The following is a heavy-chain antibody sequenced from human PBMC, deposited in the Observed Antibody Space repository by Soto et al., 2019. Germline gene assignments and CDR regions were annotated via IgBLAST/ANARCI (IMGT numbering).Heavy chain of an antibody. CDR1: GGSISSYY. D-gene: IGHD3-10*01. Sequence: LSLTCTVSGGSISSYYWSWIRQPPGKGLEWIGYIYYSGSTNYNPSLKSRVTISVDTSKNQFSLKLSSVTAADTAVYYCARIKRGLLYYYYGMDVWGQGTTVTVSS. J-gene: IGHJ6*02. V-gene: IGHV4-59*01. CDR2: IYYSGST. CDR3: ARIKRGLLYYYYGMDV.